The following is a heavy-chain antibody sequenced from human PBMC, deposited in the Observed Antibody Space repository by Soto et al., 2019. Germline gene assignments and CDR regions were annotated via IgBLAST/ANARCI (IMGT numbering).Heavy chain of an antibody. CDR3: ARWRYYYDSSGDLRTDYYGMDV. V-gene: IGHV1-2*04. CDR2: INPNSGGT. CDR1: GYTFTGYY. D-gene: IGHD3-22*01. J-gene: IGHJ6*02. Sequence: ASVKVSCKASGYTFTGYYMHWVPQAPGQGLEWMGWINPNSGGTNYAQKFQGWVTMTRDTSISTAYMELSRLRSDDTAVYYCARWRYYYDSSGDLRTDYYGMDVWGQGTTVTVSS.